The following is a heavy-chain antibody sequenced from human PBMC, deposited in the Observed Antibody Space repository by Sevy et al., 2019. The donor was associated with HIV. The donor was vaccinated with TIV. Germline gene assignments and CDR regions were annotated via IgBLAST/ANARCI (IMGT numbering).Heavy chain of an antibody. Sequence: SETLSLTCTVSGGSVTSDSYYWTWIRQPPEKGLECLGYMFYTGSTNYNPSLMSRVTISVDTSKNQFSLKLSTVTAADTAVYYCARMGGLTDYGMDVWGQGTTVTVSS. CDR1: GGSVTSDSYY. V-gene: IGHV4-61*01. CDR2: MFYTGST. J-gene: IGHJ6*02. CDR3: ARMGGLTDYGMDV. D-gene: IGHD3-16*01.